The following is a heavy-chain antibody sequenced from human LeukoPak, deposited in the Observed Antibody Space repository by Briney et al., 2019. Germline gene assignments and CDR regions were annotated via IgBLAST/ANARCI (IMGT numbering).Heavy chain of an antibody. J-gene: IGHJ5*02. Sequence: ASVKVSCKASGYTFTSYGISWVRQAPGKGLEWMGWISAYNGNTNYAQKPQGRVTMTTDTSTSTAYMELRSLRSDDTAVYYCARDQSFANTAMGLYNWFDPWGQGTLVTVSS. CDR2: ISAYNGNT. V-gene: IGHV1-18*01. CDR1: GYTFTSYG. D-gene: IGHD5-18*01. CDR3: ARDQSFANTAMGLYNWFDP.